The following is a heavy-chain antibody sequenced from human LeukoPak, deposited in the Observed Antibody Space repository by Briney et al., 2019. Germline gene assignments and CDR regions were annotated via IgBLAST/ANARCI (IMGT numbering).Heavy chain of an antibody. CDR2: IRQDGSDK. J-gene: IGHJ4*02. CDR3: ARDRDCGDGGCYPHFDY. Sequence: GGSLGLSCAASGFTLSSNWMSWVRQAPGKGLEWVANIRQDGSDKYYMDSVKGRFTISRDNAKNSLSLQMNSLRVEDTAVYYCARDRDCGDGGCYPHFDYWGQGVRVTVSS. D-gene: IGHD2-15*01. CDR1: GFTLSSNW. V-gene: IGHV3-7*01.